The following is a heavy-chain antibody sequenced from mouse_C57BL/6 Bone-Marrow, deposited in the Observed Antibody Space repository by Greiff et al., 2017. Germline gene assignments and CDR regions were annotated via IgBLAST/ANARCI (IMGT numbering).Heavy chain of an antibody. Sequence: EVKLMESGPELVKPGASVKMSCKASGYTFTDYNMHWVKQSHGKSLEWIGYINPNNGGTSYNQKFKGKATLTVNKSSSTAYMELRSLTSEDSAVYYCAITTVVATLDCDYWGQGTTLTVSS. J-gene: IGHJ2*01. D-gene: IGHD1-1*01. V-gene: IGHV1-22*01. CDR2: INPNNGGT. CDR1: GYTFTDYN. CDR3: AITTVVATLDCDY.